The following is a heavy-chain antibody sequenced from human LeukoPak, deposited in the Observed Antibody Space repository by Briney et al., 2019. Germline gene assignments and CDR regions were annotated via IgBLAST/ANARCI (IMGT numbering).Heavy chain of an antibody. D-gene: IGHD1-14*01. CDR2: INPNSGGT. CDR3: ATFYRLTGHYYGMDV. J-gene: IGHJ6*04. V-gene: IGHV1-2*04. CDR1: GYTFTGYY. Sequence: ASVKVSCKASGYTFTGYYMHWVRQAPGQGLEWMGWINPNSGGTNYAQKFQGWVTKTRDTSISTAYMELSRLRSDDTAVYYCATFYRLTGHYYGMDVWGKGATVTVSS.